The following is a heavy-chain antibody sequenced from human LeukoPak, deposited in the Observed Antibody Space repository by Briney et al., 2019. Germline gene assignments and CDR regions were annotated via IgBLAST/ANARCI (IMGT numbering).Heavy chain of an antibody. CDR2: INHSGST. CDR3: ATTGGYSGYDLNY. CDR1: GGSFSGYY. V-gene: IGHV4-34*01. Sequence: KPSETLSLTCAVYGGSFSGYYWSWIRQPPGKGLEWIGEINHSGSTNYNPSLKSRVTISVDTSKNQFSLKLSSVTAADTAVYYCATTGGYSGYDLNYWGQGTLVTVSS. J-gene: IGHJ4*02. D-gene: IGHD5-12*01.